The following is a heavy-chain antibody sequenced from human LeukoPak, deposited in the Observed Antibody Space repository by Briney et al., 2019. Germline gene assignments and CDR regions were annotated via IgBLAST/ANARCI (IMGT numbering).Heavy chain of an antibody. CDR2: ISAYNGNT. CDR1: GYTFTSYG. V-gene: IGHV1-18*01. D-gene: IGHD1-1*01. Sequence: ASVKVSCKASGYTFTSYGISWVRQAPGQGLEWMGWISAYNGNTNYAQKLQGRVTMTTDTSTSTAYMELRSLRSDDTAVYYCARDPDQLPAPPYYYYGMDVWGQGTTVTVSS. J-gene: IGHJ6*02. CDR3: ARDPDQLPAPPYYYYGMDV.